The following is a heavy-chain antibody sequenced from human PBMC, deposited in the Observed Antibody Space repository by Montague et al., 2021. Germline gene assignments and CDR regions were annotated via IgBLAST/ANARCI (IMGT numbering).Heavy chain of an antibody. CDR2: ITLDGSST. V-gene: IGHV3-74*01. D-gene: IGHD6-13*01. CDR3: ARNLASAAPGAFDI. CDR1: GFSFSSYW. Sequence: LRLSCAASGFSFSSYWMHWVRQAPGKGLLWVSRITLDGSSTTFADSVKGRFTTSRDNAKATLYLQMNSLRVEDTAVYYCARNLASAAPGAFDIWDQGTMVTVSS. J-gene: IGHJ3*02.